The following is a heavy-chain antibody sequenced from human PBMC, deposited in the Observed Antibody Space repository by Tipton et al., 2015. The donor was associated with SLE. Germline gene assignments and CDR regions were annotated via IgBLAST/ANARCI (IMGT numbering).Heavy chain of an antibody. CDR2: ITHSGNT. D-gene: IGHD3-16*01. V-gene: IGHV4-39*02. Sequence: LRLSCTVSGVSISGSSYYWDGIRQPPGKGPEWIGRITHSGNTYYTPSFQSRVTMSVDTSKNHFSLKVRSLTAADTAVYYCARAPEGDLLGGMDVWGQGTPVTVSS. CDR1: GVSISGSSYY. J-gene: IGHJ6*02. CDR3: ARAPEGDLLGGMDV.